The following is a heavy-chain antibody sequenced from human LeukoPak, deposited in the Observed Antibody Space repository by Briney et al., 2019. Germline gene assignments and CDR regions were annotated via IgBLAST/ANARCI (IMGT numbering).Heavy chain of an antibody. CDR1: GFTFSDYY. CDR2: ISSSGSTI. CDR3: ARAYYYDTSATPDY. V-gene: IGHV3-11*04. Sequence: GGSLRLSCAASGFTFSDYYMSWIRQAPGKGLEWVSYISSSGSTIYYADSVKGRFTISRDNSKNTVYLQMNSLRAEDTAVYYCARAYYYDTSATPDYWGQGTLVTVSS. D-gene: IGHD3-22*01. J-gene: IGHJ4*02.